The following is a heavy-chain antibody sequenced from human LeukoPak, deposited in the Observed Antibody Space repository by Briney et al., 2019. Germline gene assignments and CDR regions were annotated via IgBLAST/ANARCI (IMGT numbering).Heavy chain of an antibody. V-gene: IGHV1-69*05. D-gene: IGHD2-2*01. Sequence: GASVKVSCKASGGTFSSYAISWVRQAPGQGLEWMGGIIPIFGTANYAQKFQGRVTITTDESTSTAYMELSSLRSEDTAVYYCARDATTRYCSSTSCYAFDYWGQGTLVTVSS. CDR2: IIPIFGTA. CDR1: GGTFSSYA. J-gene: IGHJ4*02. CDR3: ARDATTRYCSSTSCYAFDY.